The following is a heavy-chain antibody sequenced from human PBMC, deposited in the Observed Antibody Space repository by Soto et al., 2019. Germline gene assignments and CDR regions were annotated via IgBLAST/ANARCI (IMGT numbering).Heavy chain of an antibody. CDR2: IDPSDSYT. CDR1: GYSFTSYW. Sequence: GESLKISCKGSGYSFTSYWISWVRQMPGEGLGWGGRIDPSDSYTNDNPSLHGDVTISADKSISTAFLQWSSRKDSDTAMYYCARQDCSGGSCYHRLAFDIWGQGTMVTVSS. V-gene: IGHV5-10-1*01. D-gene: IGHD2-15*01. CDR3: ARQDCSGGSCYHRLAFDI. J-gene: IGHJ3*02.